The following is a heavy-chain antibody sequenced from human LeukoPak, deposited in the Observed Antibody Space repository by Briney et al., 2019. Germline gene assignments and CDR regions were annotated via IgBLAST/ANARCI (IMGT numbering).Heavy chain of an antibody. D-gene: IGHD6-19*01. V-gene: IGHV3-23*01. CDR2: ISGSGGTT. J-gene: IGHJ4*02. CDR1: GFTFSRYG. Sequence: GGSLILSCAASGFTFSRYGMSWVRQAPGKGLEWVSAISGSGGTTYSADSVKGRFTISRDNSNNTLYLQINSLRAEDTAVYYCAKDHLPGIVVADRDYWGQGTLVTVSS. CDR3: AKDHLPGIVVADRDY.